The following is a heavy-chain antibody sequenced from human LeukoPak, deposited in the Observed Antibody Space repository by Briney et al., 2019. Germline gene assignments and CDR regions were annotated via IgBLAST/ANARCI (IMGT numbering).Heavy chain of an antibody. Sequence: SETLSLTCAVPGGSISSGGYSWSWIRQPPGKGLEWIGYIYHSGSTYYNPSLKSRVTISVDRSKNQFSLKLSSVTAADTAVYYCARGLWPGYGMDVWGQGTTVTVSS. V-gene: IGHV4-30-2*01. J-gene: IGHJ6*02. CDR3: ARGLWPGYGMDV. D-gene: IGHD3-10*02. CDR2: IYHSGST. CDR1: GGSISSGGYS.